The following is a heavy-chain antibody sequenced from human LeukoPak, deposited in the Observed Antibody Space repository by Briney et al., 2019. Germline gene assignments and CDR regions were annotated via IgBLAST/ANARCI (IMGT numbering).Heavy chain of an antibody. V-gene: IGHV3-23*01. J-gene: IGHJ4*02. Sequence: PGGSLRLSCAASGFTFSSYAMSWVRNPQAQGQEWVSAISGSGGSTYYADSVKSRFTISSVDSKNTLYLQMNSLIAEAAAVYYCSKDEGTGSWDYWSQGTLVTVS. CDR2: ISGSGGST. D-gene: IGHD1-1*01. CDR1: GFTFSSYA. CDR3: SKDEGTGSWDY.